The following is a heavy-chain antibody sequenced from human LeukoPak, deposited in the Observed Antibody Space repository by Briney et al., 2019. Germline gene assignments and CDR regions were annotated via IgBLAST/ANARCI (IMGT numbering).Heavy chain of an antibody. Sequence: GGSLRLSCAASGFTFSNYAMSWVRQAPGKGLEWVSDVRDIGVYTNYVGSVKGRFTISRDNSKNTLYLQMNSLRAEDTALYYCVRKYYGAFDIWGQGTMVTVSS. CDR3: VRKYYGAFDI. CDR2: VRDIGVYT. V-gene: IGHV3-23*01. D-gene: IGHD3-3*01. J-gene: IGHJ3*02. CDR1: GFTFSNYA.